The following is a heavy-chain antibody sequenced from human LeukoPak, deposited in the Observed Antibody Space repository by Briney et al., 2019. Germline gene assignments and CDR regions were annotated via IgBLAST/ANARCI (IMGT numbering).Heavy chain of an antibody. CDR3: ARGEVPAAINYFDY. CDR1: GGSISNRNFY. Sequence: SETLSLTCTVSGGSISNRNFYWGWIRQPPGKGLEWIGSFYYSGSTYYSPSFKSRVTISVDASKNQFSLKLSSVTAADTAVYYCARGEVPAAINYFDYWGQGTLVTVSS. CDR2: FYYSGST. V-gene: IGHV4-39*01. J-gene: IGHJ4*02. D-gene: IGHD2-2*01.